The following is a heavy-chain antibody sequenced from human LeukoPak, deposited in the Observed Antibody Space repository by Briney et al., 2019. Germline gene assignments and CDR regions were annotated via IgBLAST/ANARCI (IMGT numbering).Heavy chain of an antibody. CDR1: GYTFTSYD. V-gene: IGHV1-8*03. J-gene: IGHJ6*03. Sequence: GASVKVSCKASGYTFTSYDINWVRQATGQGLEWMGWMNPNSGNTGYAQKFQGRVTITRNTSISTAYMELSSLRSEDTAVYYCARDSYGGNLLVHYYYYYMDVWGKGTTVTVSS. D-gene: IGHD4-23*01. CDR3: ARDSYGGNLLVHYYYYYMDV. CDR2: MNPNSGNT.